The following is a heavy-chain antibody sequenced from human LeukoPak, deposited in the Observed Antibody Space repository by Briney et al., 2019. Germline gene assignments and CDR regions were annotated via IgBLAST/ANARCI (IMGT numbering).Heavy chain of an antibody. CDR2: INPNSGGT. V-gene: IGHV1-2*02. D-gene: IGHD1-26*01. Sequence: ASVKVSCKVSGDTLTDLSMHWVRQAPGQGLEWMGWINPNSGGTNYAQKFQGSVTMTRDTSISTAYMELSRLRSDDTAVYYCARTGLVGAALDYWGQGTLVTVSS. J-gene: IGHJ4*02. CDR1: GDTLTDLS. CDR3: ARTGLVGAALDY.